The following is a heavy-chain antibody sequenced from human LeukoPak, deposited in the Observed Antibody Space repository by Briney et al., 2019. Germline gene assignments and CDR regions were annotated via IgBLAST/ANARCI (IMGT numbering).Heavy chain of an antibody. J-gene: IGHJ3*02. CDR2: IIPIFGTA. Sequence: SVKVSCKASGGTFSSYAISWVRQAPGQGLEWMGGIIPIFGTANYAQKFQGRVTITADKSTSTAYMELSSLRSEHTAVCYCARDPGNAFDIWGQGTMVTVSS. CDR3: ARDPGNAFDI. V-gene: IGHV1-69*06. CDR1: GGTFSSYA. D-gene: IGHD1-14*01.